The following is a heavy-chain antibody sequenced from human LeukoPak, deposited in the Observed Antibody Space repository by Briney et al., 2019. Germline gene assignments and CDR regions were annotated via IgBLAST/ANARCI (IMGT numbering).Heavy chain of an antibody. V-gene: IGHV3-21*01. D-gene: IGHD6-19*01. J-gene: IGHJ4*02. CDR2: ISSGSTYI. CDR1: GFSFSDSS. CDR3: AKDDAGWSRDY. Sequence: GGSLRLSCAASGFSFSDSSMSWVRQAPGKGLEWVSSISSGSTYIHYPDSVKGRFTISRDNAKNSLFLQMNSLRAEDTAVYYCAKDDAGWSRDYWGQGTLVTVSS.